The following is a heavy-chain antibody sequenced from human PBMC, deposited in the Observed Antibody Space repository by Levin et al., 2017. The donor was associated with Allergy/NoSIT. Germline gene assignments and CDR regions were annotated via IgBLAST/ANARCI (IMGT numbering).Heavy chain of an antibody. J-gene: IGHJ4*02. V-gene: IGHV3-48*02. CDR3: ASRIIFSGSYDNYFDS. CDR2: ISSSGSTM. CDR1: GFTFNRYS. D-gene: IGHD1-26*01. Sequence: GGSLRLSCAASGFTFNRYSMNWVRQVPGKGLEWVSYISSSGSTMYYADSVQGRFTISRDNAKNSVYLQMHSLRDEDTAVYFCASRIIFSGSYDNYFDSWGQGTLVTVSS.